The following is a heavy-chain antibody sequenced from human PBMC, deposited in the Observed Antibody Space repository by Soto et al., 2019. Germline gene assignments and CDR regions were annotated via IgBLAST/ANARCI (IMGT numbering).Heavy chain of an antibody. CDR3: ARHYDFWSCYSYYYYGMDL. Sequence: QVQLVQSGAEVRKPGSSVKVYCKASGGTFSSYDISWVRQAPGHGLEWMGGLIPIFGTANDAQNLQGRVTITADDSTSTAYMELSSLRSEDTSVNYCARHYDFWSCYSYYYYGMDLWFQQTTVTVSS. D-gene: IGHD3-3*01. CDR1: GGTFSSYD. CDR2: LIPIFGTA. J-gene: IGHJ6*02. V-gene: IGHV1-69*01.